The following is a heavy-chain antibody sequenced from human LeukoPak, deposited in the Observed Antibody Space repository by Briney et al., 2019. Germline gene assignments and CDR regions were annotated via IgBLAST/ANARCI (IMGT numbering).Heavy chain of an antibody. D-gene: IGHD3-10*01. Sequence: SETLSLTRAVYGGSFSGYYWSWIRQPPGKGLEWIGEINHSGSTNYDPSLKSRVTISVDTSKNQFSLKLSSVTAADTAVYYCARFPYGSGSPWGQGTLVTVSS. CDR1: GGSFSGYY. V-gene: IGHV4-34*01. CDR3: ARFPYGSGSP. J-gene: IGHJ5*02. CDR2: INHSGST.